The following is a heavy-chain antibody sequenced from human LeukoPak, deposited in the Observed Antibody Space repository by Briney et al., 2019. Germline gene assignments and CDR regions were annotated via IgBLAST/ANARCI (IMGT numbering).Heavy chain of an antibody. CDR3: AAAPIEMQQRGFDY. CDR1: GFTFTNSA. D-gene: IGHD5-24*01. V-gene: IGHV1-58*02. J-gene: IGHJ4*02. CDR2: IVVASGNT. Sequence: SVKVSCKASGFTFTNSAMQWVRQARGQRREWVGWIVVASGNTKYAQKLQERVTITRDMSRSPACMELSSLRPEDTAVYCCAAAPIEMQQRGFDYWGQGTLVTVSS.